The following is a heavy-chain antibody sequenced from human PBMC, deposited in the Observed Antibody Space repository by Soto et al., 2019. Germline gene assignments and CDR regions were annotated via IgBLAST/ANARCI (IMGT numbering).Heavy chain of an antibody. CDR1: GFTFSSYG. Sequence: GGSLRLSCAASGFTFSSYGTHWVRQAPGKGLEWVAVISYDGSNKYYADSVKGRFTISRDNSKNTLYLQMNSLRAEDTAVYYCAKDRQWLGAFDYWGQGTLVTVSS. J-gene: IGHJ4*02. CDR2: ISYDGSNK. CDR3: AKDRQWLGAFDY. V-gene: IGHV3-30*18. D-gene: IGHD6-19*01.